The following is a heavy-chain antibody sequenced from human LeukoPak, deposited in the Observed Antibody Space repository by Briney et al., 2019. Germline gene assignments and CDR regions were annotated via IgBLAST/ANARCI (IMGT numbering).Heavy chain of an antibody. CDR2: MHTTGST. J-gene: IGHJ3*02. D-gene: IGHD5-18*01. CDR1: NGSISSGFNY. Sequence: SETLSLTCIVSNGSISSGFNYWTWIRQPAGGGLEWVGRMHTTGSTYYSPSLKSRVTMSIDKSKNQFSLRLSSVTAADTALYFCARERAGWIHALDIWGQGTIVTVSS. V-gene: IGHV4-61*02. CDR3: ARERAGWIHALDI.